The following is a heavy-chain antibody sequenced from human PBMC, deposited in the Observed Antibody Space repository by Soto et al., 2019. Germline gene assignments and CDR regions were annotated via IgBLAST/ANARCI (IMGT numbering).Heavy chain of an antibody. J-gene: IGHJ5*02. Sequence: ASVKVSSKVSGYTLTELSMHWVRQAPGKGLEWMGGFDPEDGETIYAQKFQGRVTMTEDTSTDTAYMELSSLRSEDTAVYYCAGDGPITIFGVVIIQPAWFDPWGQGTLVTVSS. CDR2: FDPEDGET. V-gene: IGHV1-24*01. CDR3: AGDGPITIFGVVIIQPAWFDP. D-gene: IGHD3-3*01. CDR1: GYTLTELS.